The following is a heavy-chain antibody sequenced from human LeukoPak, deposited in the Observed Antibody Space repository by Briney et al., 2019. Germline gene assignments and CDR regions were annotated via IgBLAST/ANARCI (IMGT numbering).Heavy chain of an antibody. D-gene: IGHD1-26*01. J-gene: IGHJ4*02. Sequence: GGSLRLSCVPSGITFSNSALNWVRQAPGKGLEWVATITKNGDQTYYADSVKGRFTISRDNSKNTLYLQMNSLRAEDTAVYYCVKDWYSGSYYPDYFDYWGQGTLVTVSS. CDR3: VKDWYSGSYYPDYFDY. V-gene: IGHV3-23*01. CDR1: GITFSNSA. CDR2: ITKNGDQT.